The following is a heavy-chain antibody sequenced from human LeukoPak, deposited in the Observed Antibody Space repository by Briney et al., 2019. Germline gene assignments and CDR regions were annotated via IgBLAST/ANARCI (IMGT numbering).Heavy chain of an antibody. CDR3: ARATDYDILTGPVGI. CDR1: GYTLTSYG. Sequence: GASVKVSCRASGYTLTSYGINWVRQAPGQGLEWLGWISAYTGDTKYAQNLQGRVNMTTDTSTSTAYMELKSLRSDDTAVYYCARATDYDILTGPVGIWGQGTMVTVSS. J-gene: IGHJ3*02. CDR2: ISAYTGDT. V-gene: IGHV1-18*01. D-gene: IGHD3-9*01.